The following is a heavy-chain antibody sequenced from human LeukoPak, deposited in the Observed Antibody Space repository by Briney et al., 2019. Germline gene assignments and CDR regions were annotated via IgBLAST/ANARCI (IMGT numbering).Heavy chain of an antibody. J-gene: IGHJ3*02. D-gene: IGHD2-2*01. CDR2: IYYSGST. CDR3: ARLYCSSTSCYAFDI. V-gene: IGHV4-39*01. Sequence: PSETLSLTCTVSGGSISSSSYYWGWIRQPPGKGLEWIGSIYYSGSTYYNPSLKSRVTISVDTSKNQFSLKLSSVTAADTAVYYCARLYCSSTSCYAFDIWGQGTMVTVSS. CDR1: GGSISSSSYY.